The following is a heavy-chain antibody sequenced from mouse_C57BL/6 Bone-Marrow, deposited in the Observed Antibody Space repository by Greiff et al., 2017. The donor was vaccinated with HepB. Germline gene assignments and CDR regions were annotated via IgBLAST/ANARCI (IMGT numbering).Heavy chain of an antibody. CDR3: ASLYYYGSSYWYFDV. D-gene: IGHD1-1*01. J-gene: IGHJ1*03. CDR1: GFTFSDYG. CDR2: ISSGSSTI. Sequence: EVQRVESGGGLVKPGGSLKLSCAASGFTFSDYGMHWVRQAPEKGLEWVAYISSGSSTIYYADTVKGRFTISRDNAKNTLFLQMTSLRSEDTAMYYCASLYYYGSSYWYFDVWGTGTTVTVSS. V-gene: IGHV5-17*01.